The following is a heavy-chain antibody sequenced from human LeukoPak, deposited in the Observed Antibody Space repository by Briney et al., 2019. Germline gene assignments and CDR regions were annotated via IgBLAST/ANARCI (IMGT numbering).Heavy chain of an antibody. V-gene: IGHV3-23*01. CDR1: GFTLSIYP. CDR2: ISGSGGST. J-gene: IGHJ4*02. CDR3: AGRVTGYSSGYVY. D-gene: IGHD5-18*01. Sequence: ETGGSLRLSCAASGFTLSIYPMSWVRQARGKGLEWVSAISGSGGSTYYADSVKGRFTISRDNSENIVYLQMNNLRAEDTAVYYCAGRVTGYSSGYVYWGQGTLVTVSS.